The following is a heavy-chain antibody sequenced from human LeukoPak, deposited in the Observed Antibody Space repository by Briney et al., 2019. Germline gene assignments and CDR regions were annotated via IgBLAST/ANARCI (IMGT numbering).Heavy chain of an antibody. J-gene: IGHJ3*02. Sequence: GESLKISCRGSGYSFTSICIAWVRQMPGKGLEGMGIIYPSDSKTRSSPSFQGQVTISADKYNSSVYLQWSSLKASDTDMYDCAFFGGGGFDICGQGTRVTVTS. D-gene: IGHD3-10*01. V-gene: IGHV5-51*01. CDR1: GYSFTSIC. CDR3: AFFGGGGFDI. CDR2: IYPSDSKT.